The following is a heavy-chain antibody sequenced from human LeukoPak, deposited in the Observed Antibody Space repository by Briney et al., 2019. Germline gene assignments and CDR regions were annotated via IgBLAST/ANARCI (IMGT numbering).Heavy chain of an antibody. CDR2: ISAYNGNT. D-gene: IGHD3-10*01. V-gene: IGHV1-18*01. J-gene: IGHJ5*02. CDR1: GYTFTSYG. CDR3: ARDRSMVRGVIVPKNWFDP. Sequence: ASVKVSCKASGYTFTSYGISWVRQAPGQGLEWMGWISAYNGNTNYAQKLQGRVTMTTDTSTSTAYMELRSLRSDDTAVYYCARDRSMVRGVIVPKNWFDPWGQGTLVTVSS.